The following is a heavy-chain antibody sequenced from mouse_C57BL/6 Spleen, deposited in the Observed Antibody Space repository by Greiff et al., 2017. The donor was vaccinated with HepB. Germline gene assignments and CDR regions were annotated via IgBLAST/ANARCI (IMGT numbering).Heavy chain of an antibody. CDR3: ARVRDGGFAY. Sequence: QVQLQQSGAELVKPGASVKLSCKASGYTFTSYWMQWVKQRPGQGLEWIGEIDPTDSYTNYNQKFKGKATLTVYTSSSTAYMQLSSLTSEDSAVYYCARVRDGGFAYWGQGTLVTVSA. J-gene: IGHJ3*01. V-gene: IGHV1-50*01. CDR1: GYTFTSYW. CDR2: IDPTDSYT.